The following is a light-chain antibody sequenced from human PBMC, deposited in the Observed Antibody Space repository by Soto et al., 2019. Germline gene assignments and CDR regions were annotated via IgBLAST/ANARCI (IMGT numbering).Light chain of an antibody. CDR1: QSIDRW. CDR3: QHYNSYGT. V-gene: IGKV1-5*01. J-gene: IGKJ1*01. CDR2: HAS. Sequence: DIQMTQSPSTLSASLGDRVTITFRASQSIDRWLGWYQQRPEKAPKILIYHASSLETGVASRFSGSGSGTEFTLTISSLQHDDFANYYCQHYNSYGTFGQGTKVDIK.